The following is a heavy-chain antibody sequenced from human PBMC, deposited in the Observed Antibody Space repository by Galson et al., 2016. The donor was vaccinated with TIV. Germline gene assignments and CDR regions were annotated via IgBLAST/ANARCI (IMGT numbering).Heavy chain of an antibody. CDR1: GDSVSRNGVA. Sequence: CAISGDSVSRNGVAWNWIRQSPSRGLEWLGRTYYTSKWYNDYAVFVKSRITINPDTSRNQFSLQLNSVTPEDTDVYYCARGLVSAFDLWGRGTLVTVSS. CDR2: TYYTSKWYN. J-gene: IGHJ2*01. D-gene: IGHD5-12*01. CDR3: ARGLVSAFDL. V-gene: IGHV6-1*01.